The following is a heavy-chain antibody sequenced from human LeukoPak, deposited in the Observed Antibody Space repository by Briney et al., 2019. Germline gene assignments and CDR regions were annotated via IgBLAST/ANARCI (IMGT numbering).Heavy chain of an antibody. CDR3: ARALGGQLERPKLYYYYYGMDV. CDR2: IYTSGST. J-gene: IGHJ6*02. CDR1: GGSISSYY. Sequence: PSETLSLTCTVSGGSISSYYWSWIRQPAGKGLEWIGRIYTSGSTNYNHSLKSRDTMSVDTSKNQFSLKLSSVTAADTAVYYCARALGGQLERPKLYYYYYGMDVWGQGTTVTVSS. V-gene: IGHV4-4*07. D-gene: IGHD1-1*01.